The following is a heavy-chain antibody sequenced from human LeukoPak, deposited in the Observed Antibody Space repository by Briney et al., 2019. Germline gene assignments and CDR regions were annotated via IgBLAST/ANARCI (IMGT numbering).Heavy chain of an antibody. J-gene: IGHJ4*02. CDR1: GXSFSSYW. V-gene: IGHV3-74*01. CDR2: IKTDGTT. CDR3: ATVTWEHF. D-gene: IGHD1-26*01. Sequence: PGGSLRLSCAASGXSFSSYWMHWVRQAPGKGLVWVSVIKTDGTTTYADSVRGRFTTSRDNAKNTLYLQMNSLRAEDTAVYYCATVTWEHFWGQGALVTVSS.